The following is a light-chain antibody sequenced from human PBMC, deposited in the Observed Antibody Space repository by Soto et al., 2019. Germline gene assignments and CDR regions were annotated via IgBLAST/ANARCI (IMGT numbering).Light chain of an antibody. J-gene: IGKJ2*01. CDR3: QQYHNLLDT. CDR1: HDITKS. V-gene: IGKV1-33*01. Sequence: DIQLTQSPSSLSASVGDRVTITCQASHDITKSLNWYQQRPGTAPKLLIHGAFSLETGVPSRFSGYGSGRYFTFTISSLQPEDIATYYCQQYHNLLDTFGQGTKLEIK. CDR2: GAF.